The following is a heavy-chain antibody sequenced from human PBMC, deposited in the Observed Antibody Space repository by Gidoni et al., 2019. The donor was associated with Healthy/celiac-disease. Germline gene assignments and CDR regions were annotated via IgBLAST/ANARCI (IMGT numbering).Heavy chain of an antibody. Sequence: QVQLVQSGAEVKKPGSSVKVSCKASGGTFSSYTISWLRQAPGQGLEWMGRIIPILGIANYAQKFQGRVTITADKSTSTAYMELSSLRSSDTAVYYCARVRSDSSLYYFDYWGQGTLVTVSS. CDR1: GGTFSSYT. V-gene: IGHV1-69*02. CDR2: IIPILGIA. J-gene: IGHJ4*02. CDR3: ARVRSDSSLYYFDY. D-gene: IGHD3-22*01.